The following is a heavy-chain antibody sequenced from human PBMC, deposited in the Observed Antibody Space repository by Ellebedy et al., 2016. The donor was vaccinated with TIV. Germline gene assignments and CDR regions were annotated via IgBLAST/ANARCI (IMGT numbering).Heavy chain of an antibody. CDR2: ISYHGSNK. CDR1: GFTFSSYA. J-gene: IGHJ4*02. D-gene: IGHD5-18*01. V-gene: IGHV3-30-3*01. Sequence: GGSLRLXXAASGFTFSSYAMHWVRQAPGKGLEWVAVISYHGSNKYYADSVKGRFTISRDNSKNTLYLQMNSLRAEDTAVYYCARDSFGSGYSYGLDYWGQGTLVTVSS. CDR3: ARDSFGSGYSYGLDY.